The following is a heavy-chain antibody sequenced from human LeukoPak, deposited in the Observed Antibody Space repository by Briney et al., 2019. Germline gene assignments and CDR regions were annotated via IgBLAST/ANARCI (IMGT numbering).Heavy chain of an antibody. J-gene: IGHJ6*03. Sequence: SETLSLTCTVSGGSISSGSYYWSWIRQPPGKGLEWIGYIHYSGSTHYNPSLKSRVTISVDTSKNQVSLKLRSVTAADTAVYYCARTTEGYAGGPGYSYYYYMDVWGKGTTVTISS. CDR2: IHYSGST. CDR1: GGSISSGSYY. V-gene: IGHV4-61*01. D-gene: IGHD5-12*01. CDR3: ARTTEGYAGGPGYSYYYYMDV.